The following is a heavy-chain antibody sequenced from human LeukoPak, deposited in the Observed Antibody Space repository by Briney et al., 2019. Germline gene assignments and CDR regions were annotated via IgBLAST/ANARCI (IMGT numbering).Heavy chain of an antibody. CDR3: AKVVADYDSSGYYDSW. J-gene: IGHJ4*02. V-gene: IGHV3-23*01. D-gene: IGHD3-22*01. CDR2: ISGSGGST. CDR1: GFTFSSYA. Sequence: GGSLRLSCAASGFTFSSYAMSWVRQAPGKGLEWFSAISGSGGSTYYADSVKGRFTISRDNSKNTLYLQMNSLRAEDTAVYYCAKVVADYDSSGYYDSWWGQGTLVTVSS.